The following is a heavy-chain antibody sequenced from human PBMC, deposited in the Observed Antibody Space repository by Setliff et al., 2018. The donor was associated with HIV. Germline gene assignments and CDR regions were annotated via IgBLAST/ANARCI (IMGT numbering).Heavy chain of an antibody. CDR1: SSSFRGNSYY. V-gene: IGHV4-39*01. J-gene: IGHJ1*01. D-gene: IGHD6-13*01. CDR2: ISYSGNT. Sequence: SETLSLTCSVSSSSFRGNSYYWGWIRQPPGKGLEWIGSISYSGNTYYNPSLKSRATISVDTSKNQFSLKLTSVNAPDTAVYFCARHRGSSWFSPSSFLYWGQGTLVTVSS. CDR3: ARHRGSSWFSPSSFLY.